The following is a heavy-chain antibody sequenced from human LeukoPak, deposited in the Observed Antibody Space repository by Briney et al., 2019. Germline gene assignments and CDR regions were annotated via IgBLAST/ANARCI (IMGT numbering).Heavy chain of an antibody. V-gene: IGHV3-48*01. D-gene: IGHD6-13*01. J-gene: IGHJ4*02. CDR2: ISSGSRTI. CDR1: GFTFSSYS. CDR3: ARDLSNSWSKDY. Sequence: LAGGSLRLSCAASGFTFSSYSMNWVRQAPGKGLQWVSYISSGSRTIYYADSVKGRFTISRDNAKNSLHLQMNSLRAEDTAVYYCARDLSNSWSKDYWGQGTLVTVSS.